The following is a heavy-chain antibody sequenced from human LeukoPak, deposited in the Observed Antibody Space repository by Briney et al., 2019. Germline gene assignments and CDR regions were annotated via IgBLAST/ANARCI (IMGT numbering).Heavy chain of an antibody. CDR1: GGSISSGGYY. CDR2: IYYSGST. D-gene: IGHD5-24*01. CDR3: ASVDRGDGYNY. J-gene: IGHJ4*02. Sequence: SETLSLTCTVSGGSISSGGYYWSWIRQPPGKGLEWIGYIYYSGSTNYNPSLKSRVTISVDTSKNQFSLKLSSVTAADTAVYYCASVDRGDGYNYWGQGTLVTVSS. V-gene: IGHV4-61*08.